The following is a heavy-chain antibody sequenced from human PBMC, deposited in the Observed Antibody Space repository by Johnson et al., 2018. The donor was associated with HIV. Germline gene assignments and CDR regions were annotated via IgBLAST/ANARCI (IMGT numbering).Heavy chain of an antibody. Sequence: VQLVESGGGLVQPGRSLRLSCVASGFTFKDHYMSWIRQAPGKGLEWVSAISGSGGSTYYADSVKGRFTISRDNSKNTLYLQMNSLRAEDTAVYYCARDRAYYDFWSGYPENYDAFDIWGPGTLVTVSS. V-gene: IGHV3-23*04. J-gene: IGHJ3*02. CDR1: GFTFKDHY. CDR3: ARDRAYYDFWSGYPENYDAFDI. CDR2: ISGSGGST. D-gene: IGHD3-3*01.